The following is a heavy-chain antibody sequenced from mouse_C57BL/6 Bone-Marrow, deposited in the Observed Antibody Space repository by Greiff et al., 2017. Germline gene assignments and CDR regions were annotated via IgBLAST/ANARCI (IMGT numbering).Heavy chain of an antibody. V-gene: IGHV1-82*01. CDR1: GYAFSSSW. D-gene: IGHD4-1*01. Sequence: VQLQQSGPELVKPGASVKISCKASGYAFSSSWMNWVKQRPGKGLEWIGRIYPGDGDTNYNGKFKGKATLTADKSSSTAYMQLSSLTSEDSAVYFCASSRLGDDYWGQGTTLTVSS. CDR2: IYPGDGDT. J-gene: IGHJ2*01. CDR3: ASSRLGDDY.